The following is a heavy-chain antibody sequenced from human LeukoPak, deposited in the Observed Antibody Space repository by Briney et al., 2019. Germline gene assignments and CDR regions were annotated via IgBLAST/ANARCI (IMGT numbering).Heavy chain of an antibody. CDR3: ARVLWFGELSDAFDI. CDR1: GYTFTGYY. CDR2: INPNSGGT. J-gene: IGHJ3*02. D-gene: IGHD3-10*01. V-gene: IGHV1-2*02. Sequence: ASVTVSCKASGYTFTGYYMHWVRQAPGQGLEWMGWINPNSGGTNYAQKFQGRVTMTRDTSISTAYMELSRLRSDDTAVYYCARVLWFGELSDAFDIWGQGTMVTVSS.